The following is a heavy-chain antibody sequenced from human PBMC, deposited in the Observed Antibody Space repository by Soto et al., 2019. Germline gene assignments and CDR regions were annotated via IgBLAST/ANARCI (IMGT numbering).Heavy chain of an antibody. CDR1: GFTFSSYG. Sequence: QVQLVESGGGVVQPGRSLRLSCAASGFTFSSYGMHWVRQAPGKGLEWVAVIWYDGSNKYYADSVKGRFTISRDNSKNTLYLQMNSLRAEDTAVYYCARDLGSRYYFDYWGQGTLVTVSS. V-gene: IGHV3-33*01. D-gene: IGHD2-15*01. CDR2: IWYDGSNK. CDR3: ARDLGSRYYFDY. J-gene: IGHJ4*02.